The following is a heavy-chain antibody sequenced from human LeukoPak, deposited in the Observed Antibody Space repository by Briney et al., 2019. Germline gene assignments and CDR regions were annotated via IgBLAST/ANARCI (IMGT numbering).Heavy chain of an antibody. Sequence: APVKVSCKASGYTFTGYHMHWVRQAPGQGLEWMGRINPNSGDTNYAQKFQGRVTMTRDTSISTAYMELSRLRSDDTAVYYCARDYCSSTSCLFDYWGQGTLVTVSS. D-gene: IGHD2-2*01. J-gene: IGHJ4*02. CDR3: ARDYCSSTSCLFDY. CDR1: GYTFTGYH. CDR2: INPNSGDT. V-gene: IGHV1-2*06.